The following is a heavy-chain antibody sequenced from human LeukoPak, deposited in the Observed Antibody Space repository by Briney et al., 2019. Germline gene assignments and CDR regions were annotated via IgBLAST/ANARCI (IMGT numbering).Heavy chain of an antibody. J-gene: IGHJ4*02. Sequence: GGSLRLSCAASGFTFSSYAMHWVRQAPGKGLEWVAVISYDGSNKYYADSVKGRFTISRDNSKNTLYLQINSLRAEDTAVYYCARGLGDCSGGSCYGLFDYWGQGTLVTVSS. CDR3: ARGLGDCSGGSCYGLFDY. V-gene: IGHV3-30-3*01. CDR1: GFTFSSYA. CDR2: ISYDGSNK. D-gene: IGHD2-15*01.